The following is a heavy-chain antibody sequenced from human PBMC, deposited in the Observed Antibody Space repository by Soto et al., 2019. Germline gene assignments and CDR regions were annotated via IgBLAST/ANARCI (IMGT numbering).Heavy chain of an antibody. CDR3: ARRSVSHSNAFDF. J-gene: IGHJ3*01. V-gene: IGHV1-69*01. D-gene: IGHD2-15*01. CDR1: GGTFRNLA. Sequence: QMQLVQSGAEVKKPGSSVKVSCKASGGTFRNLAINWVRQAPGQGLEWMGGFIPIIGGGINAQKFQGRVTITSDESTSTAYMELSSLKSEDTAIYFCARRSVSHSNAFDFLGQGTMVTVSS. CDR2: FIPIIGGG.